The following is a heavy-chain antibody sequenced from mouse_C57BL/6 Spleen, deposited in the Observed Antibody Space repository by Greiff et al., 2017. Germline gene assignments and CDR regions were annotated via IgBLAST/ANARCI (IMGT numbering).Heavy chain of an antibody. CDR2: IYPGDGDT. D-gene: IGHD1-1*01. CDR1: GYAFSSYW. Sequence: VQLQQSGAELVKPGASVKISCKASGYAFSSYWMNWVKQRPGKGLEWIGQIYPGDGDTNYNGKFKGKATLTADKSSSTAYMQLSSLTSEDSAVYFCARLNYGSSYYAMDYWGQGTSVTVSS. CDR3: ARLNYGSSYYAMDY. V-gene: IGHV1-80*01. J-gene: IGHJ4*01.